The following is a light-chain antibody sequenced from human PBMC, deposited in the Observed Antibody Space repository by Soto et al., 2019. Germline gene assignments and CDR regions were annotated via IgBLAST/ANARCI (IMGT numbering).Light chain of an antibody. J-gene: IGKJ5*01. V-gene: IGKV3-11*01. CDR2: DAS. CDR1: QSVSTY. CDR3: QQRSNWQIT. Sequence: ETVLTQSPATLSLSPGESATLSCRASQSVSTYLAWYQQKPGQAPRLHIYDASNRVTGIPARFRGSGSGTDFTLTISSLEPDDFAVYYCQQRSNWQITFGQGTRLEIK.